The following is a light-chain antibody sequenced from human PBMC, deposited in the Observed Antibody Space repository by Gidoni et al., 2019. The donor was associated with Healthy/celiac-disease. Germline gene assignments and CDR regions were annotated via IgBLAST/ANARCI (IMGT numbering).Light chain of an antibody. CDR3: QQYYSTPPYT. CDR2: WAS. J-gene: IGKJ2*01. Sequence: DIVMTQSPDSLAVSLGERATSNCKSSQSVLYRSNNKNYLAWYHQKPGQPPKLLIYWASTREPGVPDRFSGSGSGTDFTLTISSLQAEDVAVYYCQQYYSTPPYTFGRGTKLEIK. CDR1: QSVLYRSNNKNY. V-gene: IGKV4-1*01.